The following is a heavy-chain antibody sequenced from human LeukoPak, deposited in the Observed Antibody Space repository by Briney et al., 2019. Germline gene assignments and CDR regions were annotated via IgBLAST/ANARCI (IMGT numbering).Heavy chain of an antibody. D-gene: IGHD5-24*01. J-gene: IGHJ5*02. CDR3: ARDLTRSWFDP. V-gene: IGHV4-59*01. CDR1: GGSISSYY. Sequence: PSETLSLTCTVSGGSISSYYWSWIRQPPGKGLEWTGYIYYSGSTNYNPSLKSRVTISVDTSKNQFSLKLSSVTAADTAVYYCARDLTRSWFDPWGQGTLVTVSS. CDR2: IYYSGST.